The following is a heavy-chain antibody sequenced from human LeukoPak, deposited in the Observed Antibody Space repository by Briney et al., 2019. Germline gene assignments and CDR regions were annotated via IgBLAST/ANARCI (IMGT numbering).Heavy chain of an antibody. CDR2: FYYSGST. V-gene: IGHV4-61*01. CDR3: ARDGYYGSGSFDP. CDR1: GGSVSSGSYY. D-gene: IGHD3-10*01. Sequence: SETLSLACTVSGGSVSSGSYYWSWIRQPPGKGLEWIGYFYYSGSTNYNPSLKSRVTISMDTSKNQFSLRLNSVTAADTAVYYCARDGYYGSGSFDPWGQGTLVTVSS. J-gene: IGHJ5*02.